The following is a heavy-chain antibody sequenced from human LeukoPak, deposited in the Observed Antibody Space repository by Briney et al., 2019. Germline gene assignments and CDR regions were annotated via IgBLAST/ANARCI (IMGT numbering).Heavy chain of an antibody. J-gene: IGHJ4*02. CDR3: AKVASADAQARLNY. Sequence: PGGSLRLSCAAFGFTFSSYAMSWVRQAPGKGLEWVSAISGSGGGTYYADSVKDRFTISRDYSNNTLYLQMNSLRADDTAVYYCAKVASADAQARLNYWGQGTLVTVSS. D-gene: IGHD6-25*01. CDR2: ISGSGGGT. V-gene: IGHV3-23*01. CDR1: GFTFSSYA.